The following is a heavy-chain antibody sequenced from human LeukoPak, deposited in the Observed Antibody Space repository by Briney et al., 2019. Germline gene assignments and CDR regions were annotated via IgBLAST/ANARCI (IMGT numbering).Heavy chain of an antibody. Sequence: SETLSLTCTVSGGSLNNYYWTWIRQPPGKGLEWIGYIYYSGTTNYNPSLKSRVSMSVDTSKNQFSLKLSSVTAADTAVYYCAREAPYYYDSRGAFDIWGQGTMVTVSS. D-gene: IGHD3-22*01. V-gene: IGHV4-59*12. CDR2: IYYSGTT. CDR1: GGSLNNYY. J-gene: IGHJ3*02. CDR3: AREAPYYYDSRGAFDI.